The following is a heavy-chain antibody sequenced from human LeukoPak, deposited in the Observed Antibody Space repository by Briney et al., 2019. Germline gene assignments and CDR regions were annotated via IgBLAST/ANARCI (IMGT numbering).Heavy chain of an antibody. CDR3: ARENTVTRTSCYYYGMDV. Sequence: GGSLRLSCAASGFTFSSYEMNWVRQAPGKGLEWVSYISSSGSTIYYADSVKGRFTISRDNAKNSLYLQMNSLRAEDTAVYYCARENTVTRTSCYYYGMDVWGKGTTVTVSS. V-gene: IGHV3-48*03. CDR1: GFTFSSYE. D-gene: IGHD4-17*01. J-gene: IGHJ6*04. CDR2: ISSSGSTI.